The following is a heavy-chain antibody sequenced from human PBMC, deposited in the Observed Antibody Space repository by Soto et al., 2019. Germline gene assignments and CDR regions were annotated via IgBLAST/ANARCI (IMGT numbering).Heavy chain of an antibody. CDR3: ARDRKLYYYDSSGYYYPDAFDI. V-gene: IGHV3-33*01. CDR2: LSSDGISE. CDR1: GFTITYYG. J-gene: IGHJ3*02. Sequence: PGGSLRLSCAASGFTITYYGMHWVRQAPGKGLEWVAALSSDGISEYYADSVKGRFTISRDNSKNTLYLQMNSLRAEDTAVYYCARDRKLYYYDSSGYYYPDAFDIWGQGTMVTVSS. D-gene: IGHD3-22*01.